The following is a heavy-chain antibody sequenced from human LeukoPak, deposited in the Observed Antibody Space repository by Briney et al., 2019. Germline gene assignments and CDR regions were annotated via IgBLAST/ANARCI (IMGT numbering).Heavy chain of an antibody. Sequence: SETLSLTCAVSGGSFSGYYWSWIRQPPGKGLEWIGEINHSGSTNYNPSLKSRVTISVDTSKNQFSLKLSSVTAADTAVYYCAKALARYYYDSSGYPDDWGQGTLVTVSS. CDR3: AKALARYYYDSSGYPDD. CDR1: GGSFSGYY. V-gene: IGHV4-34*01. J-gene: IGHJ4*02. D-gene: IGHD3-22*01. CDR2: INHSGST.